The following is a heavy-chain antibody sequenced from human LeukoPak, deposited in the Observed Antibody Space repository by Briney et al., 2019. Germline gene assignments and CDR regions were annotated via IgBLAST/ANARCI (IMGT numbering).Heavy chain of an antibody. D-gene: IGHD6-6*01. CDR1: GSTFSDYY. CDR3: ARDSSSNDY. J-gene: IGHJ4*02. CDR2: ISSSSSYT. Sequence: GGSLRLSCAASGSTFSDYYMSWIRQAPGKGLEWVSYISSSSSYTNYADSVKGRFTISRDNAKNSLYLQMNSLRAEDTAVYYCARDSSSNDYWGQGTLVTVSS. V-gene: IGHV3-11*06.